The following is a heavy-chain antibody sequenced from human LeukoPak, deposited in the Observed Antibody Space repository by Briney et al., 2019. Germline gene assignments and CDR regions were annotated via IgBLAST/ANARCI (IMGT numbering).Heavy chain of an antibody. D-gene: IGHD3-22*01. CDR3: ARDYGPYDSSGYYDY. CDR1: GFTFSSYG. V-gene: IGHV3-33*08. J-gene: IGHJ4*02. Sequence: GGSLRLSCEPSGFTFSSYGMHWVRQAPGKGLEWVAVIWYDGSNKYYADSVKGRFTISRDNSKNTLYLQMNSLRAEDTAVYYCARDYGPYDSSGYYDYWGQGTLVTVSS. CDR2: IWYDGSNK.